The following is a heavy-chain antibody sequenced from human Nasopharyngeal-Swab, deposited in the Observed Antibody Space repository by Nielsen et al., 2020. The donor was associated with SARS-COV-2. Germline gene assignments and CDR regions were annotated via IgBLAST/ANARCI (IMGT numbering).Heavy chain of an antibody. D-gene: IGHD6-19*01. CDR1: GYTFTSYG. CDR2: ISAYNGNT. Sequence: ASVKVSCKASGYTFTSYGISWVRQAPGQGLEWMGWISAYNGNTNYAQKLQGRVTMTTGTSTSTAYMELRSLRSDDTAVYYCARDIVKAVAGDAFDIWGQGTMVTVSS. V-gene: IGHV1-18*01. CDR3: ARDIVKAVAGDAFDI. J-gene: IGHJ3*02.